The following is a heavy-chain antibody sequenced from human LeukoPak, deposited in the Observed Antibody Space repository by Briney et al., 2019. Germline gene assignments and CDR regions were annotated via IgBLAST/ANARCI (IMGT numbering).Heavy chain of an antibody. Sequence: ASVKVSCKASGYIFTGYYMHWVRQAPGQGLEWMGWINPKSGGADYAQKFQGRVTMTRDMSISTVYMALNRLKSDDTAVYYCARGPPEYCSGGSCYSGRNWIDPWGQGTLVTVSS. CDR1: GYIFTGYY. D-gene: IGHD2-15*01. V-gene: IGHV1-2*02. CDR3: ARGPPEYCSGGSCYSGRNWIDP. J-gene: IGHJ5*02. CDR2: INPKSGGA.